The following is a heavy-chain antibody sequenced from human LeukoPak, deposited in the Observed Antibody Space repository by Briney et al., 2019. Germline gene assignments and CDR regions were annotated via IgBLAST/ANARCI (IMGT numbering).Heavy chain of an antibody. CDR2: INPKSGGT. V-gene: IGHV1-2*02. CDR1: GYIFTGYN. J-gene: IGHJ6*03. D-gene: IGHD2-2*01. Sequence: ASVKVSCKASGYIFTGYNIHWVRQAPGQGLDWLGWINPKSGGTNYAQRFQGRVTMTRDMSISTAYMELSGLRSDDTAVYYCARRKDCSSTSCAGYYYYMDVWGKGTTVTVSS. CDR3: ARRKDCSSTSCAGYYYYMDV.